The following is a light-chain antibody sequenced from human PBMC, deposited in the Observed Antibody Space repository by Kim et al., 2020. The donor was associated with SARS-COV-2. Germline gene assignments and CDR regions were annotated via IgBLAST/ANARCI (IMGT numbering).Light chain of an antibody. V-gene: IGKV1D-16*01. Sequence: DVQMTQSPSSLSASVGDRVTITCRASQGISRWLAWYQQKPEKAPKPLIHGTSSLHSGVPSRFSGSGSGTDFILTISSLQPEDFATYYCQQYNTYPVTFGGGTKVDIK. J-gene: IGKJ4*01. CDR2: GTS. CDR3: QQYNTYPVT. CDR1: QGISRW.